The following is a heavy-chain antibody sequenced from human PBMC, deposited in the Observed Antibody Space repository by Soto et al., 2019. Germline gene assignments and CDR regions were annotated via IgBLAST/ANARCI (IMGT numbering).Heavy chain of an antibody. J-gene: IGHJ6*02. Sequence: SETLSLTCSVSGYSISSGYYWGWIRQPPGKGLEWIGTIYHSGSTYYNPSLKSRVTISVDTSKNQFSLKLRSMTAADTAVYYCARGRGGAAGGYYNYYAMDVWGQGTTVTVSS. CDR2: IYHSGST. CDR1: GYSISSGYY. V-gene: IGHV4-38-2*01. CDR3: ARGRGGAAGGYYNYYAMDV. D-gene: IGHD6-13*01.